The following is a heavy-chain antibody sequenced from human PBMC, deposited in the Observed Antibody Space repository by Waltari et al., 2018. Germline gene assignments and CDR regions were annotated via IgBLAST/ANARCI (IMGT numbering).Heavy chain of an antibody. CDR2: IHAGNGNT. CDR1: VYPSTSYI. D-gene: IGHD2-2*01. Sequence: QVQLVQSGAEVKRPGASVKVSCKTSVYPSTSYIIHWLRQAPGQRPEWMGWIHAGNGNTKYSQKFQDRVTITRDTSASTVYMELSSLRSEVPGVYFCAREGVPAAVRADYYYPMDVWGQGTTVTVSS. V-gene: IGHV1-3*01. J-gene: IGHJ6*02. CDR3: AREGVPAAVRADYYYPMDV.